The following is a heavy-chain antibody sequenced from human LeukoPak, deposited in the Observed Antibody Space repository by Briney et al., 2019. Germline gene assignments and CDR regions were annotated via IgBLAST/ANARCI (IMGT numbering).Heavy chain of an antibody. V-gene: IGHV4-38-2*02. J-gene: IGHJ4*02. D-gene: IGHD3-9*01. CDR1: GYSISSGYY. CDR2: IYYSGST. Sequence: SETLSLTCTVSGYSISSGYYWGWIRQPPGKGLEWIGSIYYSGSTYYNPSLKSRVTISVDTSKNQFSLKLSSVTAADTAVYYCARHALRYFDWLPSYYFDYWGQGTLVTVSS. CDR3: ARHALRYFDWLPSYYFDY.